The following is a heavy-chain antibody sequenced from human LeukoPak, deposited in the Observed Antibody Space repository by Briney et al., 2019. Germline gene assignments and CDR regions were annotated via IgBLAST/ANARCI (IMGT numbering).Heavy chain of an antibody. D-gene: IGHD2-2*01. J-gene: IGHJ5*02. CDR1: GDTFSSYA. CDR3: ARQEYQLLSWFDP. Sequence: GASVNVSCKASGDTFSSYAISWVRQAPGQGLEWMGGIIPVFGTTNYAQKFQGRVTITADESTSTVYMELSSLTSEDTAMYYCARQEYQLLSWFDPWGQGTLVTASS. V-gene: IGHV1-69*13. CDR2: IIPVFGTT.